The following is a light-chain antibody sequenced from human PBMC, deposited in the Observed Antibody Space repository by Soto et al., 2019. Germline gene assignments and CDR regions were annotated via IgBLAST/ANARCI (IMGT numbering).Light chain of an antibody. V-gene: IGKV1-5*01. Sequence: DIQMTQSPSTLSASLGDSVTVTCRANQSISTWLGWYQQKPGKAPTLLIYDASSLKSGVPSRFSGSGSGTEFTLTISSLQPDDFATYYCQQYNTYSWTFGQGTKVDI. CDR1: QSISTW. J-gene: IGKJ1*01. CDR3: QQYNTYSWT. CDR2: DAS.